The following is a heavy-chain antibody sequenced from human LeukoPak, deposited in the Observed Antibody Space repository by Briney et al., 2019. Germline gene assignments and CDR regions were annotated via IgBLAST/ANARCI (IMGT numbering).Heavy chain of an antibody. CDR1: GFSFTSYW. D-gene: IGHD7-27*01. V-gene: IGHV3-74*01. Sequence: PGGSLRLSCAASGFSFTSYWMHWVRQPPGKGLVWVARVDHGGSGTAYADSVTGRYAISRDNAKNTVYLQMNSLRAEDTAVYYCATDLGWGRGTVVTVSS. CDR3: ATDLG. J-gene: IGHJ4*02. CDR2: VDHGGSGT.